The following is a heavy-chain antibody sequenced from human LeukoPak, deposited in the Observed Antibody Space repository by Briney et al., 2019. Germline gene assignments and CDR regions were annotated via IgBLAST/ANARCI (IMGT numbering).Heavy chain of an antibody. V-gene: IGHV4-38-2*02. CDR1: GYSISSGYY. Sequence: SETLSLTCTVSGYSISSGYYWGWIRQPPGKGLEWIGSIYHSGSTYYNPSLKSRVTISVDTSKNQFSLKLSSVTVADTAVYYCARGIYSGYDRSFDCWGQGTLVTVSS. J-gene: IGHJ4*02. CDR2: IYHSGST. D-gene: IGHD5-12*01. CDR3: ARGIYSGYDRSFDC.